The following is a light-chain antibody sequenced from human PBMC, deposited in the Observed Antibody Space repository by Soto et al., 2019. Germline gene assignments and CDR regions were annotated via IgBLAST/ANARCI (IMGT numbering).Light chain of an antibody. Sequence: EIVLTQSPATLSLSPGERATLSCRASQSVSSYLAWYQQKPGQAPRLLIYDASNRATGIPARFSGSGSGTDFTRTISSLEPEEFAVYYCQQRSNWPPWTFGQGTKVESK. J-gene: IGKJ1*01. CDR2: DAS. V-gene: IGKV3-11*01. CDR1: QSVSSY. CDR3: QQRSNWPPWT.